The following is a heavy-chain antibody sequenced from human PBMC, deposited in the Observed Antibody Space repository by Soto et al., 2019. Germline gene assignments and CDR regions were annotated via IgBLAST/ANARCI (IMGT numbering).Heavy chain of an antibody. CDR1: GFSLSTTGVG. CDR3: AHRSLSSGTYWDGGYFDS. D-gene: IGHD1-26*01. Sequence: QITLKESGPPRVKTAQTLTLTCTFSGFSLSTTGVGVGWVRQPPGKALEWLVLIYWDDDRRYSPSLKNRLSITKDTSRNQVVLALANVDPVDTATYFCAHRSLSSGTYWDGGYFDSWGQGALVSVSS. V-gene: IGHV2-5*02. CDR2: IYWDDDR. J-gene: IGHJ4*02.